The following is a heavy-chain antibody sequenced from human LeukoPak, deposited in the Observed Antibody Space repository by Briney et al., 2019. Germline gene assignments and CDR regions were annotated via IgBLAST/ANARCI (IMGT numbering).Heavy chain of an antibody. CDR1: GGSFSGYY. J-gene: IGHJ4*02. Sequence: SETLSLTCAVYGGSFSGYYWSWIRQPPGKGLEWIGEINHSGSTNYNPSLKSRVTISVDTSKNQFSLRLSSVTAAETGVYYCARLEAATWAHFDYWGQGTLVSVSS. CDR3: ARLEAATWAHFDY. V-gene: IGHV4-34*01. D-gene: IGHD2-15*01. CDR2: INHSGST.